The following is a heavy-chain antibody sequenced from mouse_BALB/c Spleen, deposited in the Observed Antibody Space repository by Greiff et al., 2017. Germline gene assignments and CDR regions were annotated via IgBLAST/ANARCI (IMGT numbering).Heavy chain of an antibody. CDR1: GYSFTGYF. V-gene: IGHV1-20*02. CDR3: ARTLYGNYNYAMDY. Sequence: VQLQQSGPELVKPGASVKISCKASGYSFTGYFMNWVMQSHGKSLEWIGRINPYNGDTFYNQKFKGKATLTVDKSSSTAHMELRSLASEDSAVYYCARTLYGNYNYAMDYWGQGTSVTVSS. J-gene: IGHJ4*01. CDR2: INPYNGDT. D-gene: IGHD2-10*02.